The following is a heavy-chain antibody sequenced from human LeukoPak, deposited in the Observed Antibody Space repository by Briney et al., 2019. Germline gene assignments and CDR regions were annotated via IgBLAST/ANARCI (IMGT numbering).Heavy chain of an antibody. CDR2: ISAYNGNT. CDR1: GYTFTSYG. J-gene: IGHJ6*02. Sequence: ASVKVSCKASGYTFTSYGISWVRQAPGQGLEWMGWISAYNGNTNYARKLQGRVTMTTDTSTSTAYMELRSLRSDDTAVYYCARGWLLDYYYYYGMDVWGQGTTVTVSS. D-gene: IGHD3-22*01. V-gene: IGHV1-18*01. CDR3: ARGWLLDYYYYYGMDV.